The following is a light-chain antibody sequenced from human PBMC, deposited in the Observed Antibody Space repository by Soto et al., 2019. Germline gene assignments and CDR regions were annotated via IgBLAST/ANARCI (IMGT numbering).Light chain of an antibody. V-gene: IGLV2-14*01. Sequence: QSVLTQPASVSGSPGQSIAISCTGTSSDVGGYNSVSWYQQYPGKAPKLMIHDVSNRPSGVSDRFSGSKSGNTVSLTISGLQAEDEADYYCSSWTSSSSYVFGSGTKVTVL. CDR1: SSDVGGYNS. CDR2: DVS. J-gene: IGLJ1*01. CDR3: SSWTSSSSYV.